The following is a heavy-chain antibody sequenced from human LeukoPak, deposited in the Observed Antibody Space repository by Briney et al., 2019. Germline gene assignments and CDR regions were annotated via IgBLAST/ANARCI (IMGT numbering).Heavy chain of an antibody. Sequence: SETLSLTCTVSGGSISSSSYYWGWIRQPPGKGLEWIGSIYYSGSTYYNPSLKSRVTISVDTSKNQFPLKLSSVTAADTAVYYCILYYYDSSGYKPIDYWGQGTLVTVSS. J-gene: IGHJ4*02. V-gene: IGHV4-39*01. CDR1: GGSISSSSYY. CDR2: IYYSGST. D-gene: IGHD3-22*01. CDR3: ILYYYDSSGYKPIDY.